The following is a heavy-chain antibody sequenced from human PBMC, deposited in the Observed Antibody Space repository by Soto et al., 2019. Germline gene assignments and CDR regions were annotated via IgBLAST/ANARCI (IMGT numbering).Heavy chain of an antibody. CDR3: ARDRRAYYDSSGYYFDY. J-gene: IGHJ4*02. Sequence: QVQLVQSGAEVKKPGSSVKVSCKASGGTFSSYAISWVRQAPGQGLEWMGGIIPIFGTANYAQKFQGRVKITADESTSTAYMELSSLRSEDTAVYYCARDRRAYYDSSGYYFDYWGQGTLVTVSS. CDR2: IIPIFGTA. V-gene: IGHV1-69*01. CDR1: GGTFSSYA. D-gene: IGHD3-22*01.